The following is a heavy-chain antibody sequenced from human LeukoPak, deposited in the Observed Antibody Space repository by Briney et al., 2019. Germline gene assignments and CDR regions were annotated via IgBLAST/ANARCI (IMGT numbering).Heavy chain of an antibody. CDR1: GFTFSSYA. V-gene: IGHV3-23*01. CDR2: ISGSGGST. CDR3: AKSREYYDVLSAFDS. J-gene: IGHJ4*02. Sequence: GGSLRLSCAASGFTFSSYAMSWVRQAPGKGLEWVSAISGSGGSTYYADSVKGRFTISRDDSKNMLYLQMNSLRAEDTAVYYCAKSREYYDVLSAFDSWGQGTLVTVSS. D-gene: IGHD3-3*01.